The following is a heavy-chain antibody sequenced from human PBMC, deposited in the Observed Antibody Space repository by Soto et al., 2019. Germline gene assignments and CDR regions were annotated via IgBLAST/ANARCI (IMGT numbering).Heavy chain of an antibody. CDR1: GFTFSSYA. CDR2: ISGSGGST. J-gene: IGHJ4*02. CDR3: AIDNIVVVPAAMYHL. V-gene: IGHV3-23*01. D-gene: IGHD2-2*01. Sequence: GGSLRLSCAASGFTFSSYAMSWVRQAPGKGLEWVSAISGSGGSTYYADSVKGRFTISRDNSKNTLYLQMNSLRAEDTAVYYCAIDNIVVVPAAMYHLWGQGTLVTVSS.